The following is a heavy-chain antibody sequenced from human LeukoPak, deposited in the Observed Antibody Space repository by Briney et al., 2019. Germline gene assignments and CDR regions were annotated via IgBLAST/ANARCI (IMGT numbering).Heavy chain of an antibody. J-gene: IGHJ6*03. CDR2: IYHSGST. V-gene: IGHV4-38-2*02. CDR1: GYSISSGYY. D-gene: IGHD4-17*01. Sequence: SPSETLSLTCTVSGYSISSGYYWGWIRQPPGKGLEWIGSIYHSGSTYYNPSLKSRVTISVDTSKNQFSLKLSSVTAADTAVYYCARDAYMTAVTRPYYYYMDVWGKGTTVTVSS. CDR3: ARDAYMTAVTRPYYYYMDV.